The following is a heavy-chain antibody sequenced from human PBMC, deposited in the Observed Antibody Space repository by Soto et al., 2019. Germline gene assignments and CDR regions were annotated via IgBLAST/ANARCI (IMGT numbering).Heavy chain of an antibody. J-gene: IGHJ6*02. Sequence: QVQLVESGGGVVQPGRSLRLSCAASGFTFSSYAMHWVRQAPGKGLEWVAVISYDGSNKYYADSVKGRFTISRDNSKNTLYLQMNSLRAEDTAVYYCARGDVLVPAAILGYGMDVWGQGTTVTVSS. D-gene: IGHD2-2*01. CDR2: ISYDGSNK. V-gene: IGHV3-30-3*01. CDR3: ARGDVLVPAAILGYGMDV. CDR1: GFTFSSYA.